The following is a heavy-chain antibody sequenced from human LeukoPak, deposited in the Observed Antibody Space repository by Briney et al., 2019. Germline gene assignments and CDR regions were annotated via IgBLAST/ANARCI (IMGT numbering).Heavy chain of an antibody. D-gene: IGHD2-2*02. V-gene: IGHV4-34*01. CDR1: SGSISSYY. CDR3: ARRCRGYCSSTSYYTSNWFDP. Sequence: SETLSLTCSVSSGSISSYYWSWIRQPPGKGLEWIGEINHSGSTNYNPSLKSRVTISVDTSKNQFSLKLSSVTAADTAVYYCARRCRGYCSSTSYYTSNWFDPWGQGTLVTVSS. J-gene: IGHJ5*02. CDR2: INHSGST.